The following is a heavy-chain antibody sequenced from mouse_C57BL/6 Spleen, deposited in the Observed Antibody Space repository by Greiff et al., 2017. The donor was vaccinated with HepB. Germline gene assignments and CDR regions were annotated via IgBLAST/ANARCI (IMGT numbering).Heavy chain of an antibody. D-gene: IGHD1-1*01. CDR1: GFNIKNTY. V-gene: IGHV14-3*01. J-gene: IGHJ4*01. CDR3: ARSVYYGSSYGYAMDY. Sequence: VQLKQSVAELVRPGASVKLSCTASGFNIKNTYMHWVKQRPEQGLEWIGRIDPANGNTKYAPKFQGKATITADTSSNTAYLQLSSLTSEDTAIYYCARSVYYGSSYGYAMDYWGQGTSVTVSS. CDR2: IDPANGNT.